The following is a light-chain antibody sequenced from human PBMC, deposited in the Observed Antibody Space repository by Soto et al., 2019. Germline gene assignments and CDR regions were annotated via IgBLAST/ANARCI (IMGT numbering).Light chain of an antibody. CDR3: QQRSNWPPF. CDR2: GAS. CDR1: QSVSSDY. V-gene: IGKV3D-20*02. J-gene: IGKJ3*01. Sequence: EIVLTQSPDTLSLSPGERATLSCRASQSVSSDYLVWYQQKPGQAPRLLIYGASKRATGIPDRFSGSGSGTDFTLTISSLEPEDFAVYYCQQRSNWPPFLGPGTKVDIK.